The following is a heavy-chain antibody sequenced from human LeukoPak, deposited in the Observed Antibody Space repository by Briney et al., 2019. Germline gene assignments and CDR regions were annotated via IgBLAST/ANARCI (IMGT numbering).Heavy chain of an antibody. CDR2: IYYSGST. CDR1: GRSISSYY. J-gene: IGHJ4*02. Sequence: PSETLSLTCTVYGRSISSYYWSWIRHPPRKGREWIGYIYYSGSTNYNPSLKSRVTISVDTSKNQFSLKLSSVTAADTAVYYCARGYDSYDYWGQGTLVTVSS. V-gene: IGHV4-59*01. D-gene: IGHD3-22*01. CDR3: ARGYDSYDY.